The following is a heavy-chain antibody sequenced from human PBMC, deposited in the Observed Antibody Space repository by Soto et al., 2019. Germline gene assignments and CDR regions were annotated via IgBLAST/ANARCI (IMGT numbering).Heavy chain of an antibody. CDR1: GGSISSGDYY. J-gene: IGHJ4*02. CDR3: ARDLTIFGVVSTVFDY. CDR2: IYYSGST. D-gene: IGHD3-3*01. Sequence: QVQLQESGPGLVKPSQTLSLTCTVSGGSISSGDYYWSWIRQPPGKALEWIGYIYYSGSTYYNPSLKSRVTISVDTSKNQFSLKLSSVTAADTAVYYCARDLTIFGVVSTVFDYWGQGTLVTVSS. V-gene: IGHV4-30-4*01.